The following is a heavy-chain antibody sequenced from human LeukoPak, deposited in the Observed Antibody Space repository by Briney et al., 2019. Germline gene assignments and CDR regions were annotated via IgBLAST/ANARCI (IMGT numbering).Heavy chain of an antibody. CDR3: ARAGIQLLGELHYYYYMDV. Sequence: SETLSLTCTVSGGSISSSSYYWGWIRQPPGEGLEWIGSIYYSGSTYYNPSLKSRVTISVDTSKNQFSLKLSSVTAADTAVYYCARAGIQLLGELHYYYYMDVWGKGTTVTVSS. D-gene: IGHD3-16*01. CDR1: GGSISSSSYY. CDR2: IYYSGST. J-gene: IGHJ6*03. V-gene: IGHV4-39*07.